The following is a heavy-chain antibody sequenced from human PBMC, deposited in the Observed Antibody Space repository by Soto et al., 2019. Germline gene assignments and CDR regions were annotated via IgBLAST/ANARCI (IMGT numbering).Heavy chain of an antibody. J-gene: IGHJ4*02. D-gene: IGHD3-22*01. CDR3: ARDHRNYYDNSGYYGDFDY. CDR2: INAGNGNT. Sequence: ASVKVSCKASGYTFTNYAMHWVRQAPGQRLEWMGWINAGNGNTKYSQNFQGRVTITRDTSASTAYMELSSLRSDDTAVYYCARDHRNYYDNSGYYGDFDYWGQGTLVTVSS. CDR1: GYTFTNYA. V-gene: IGHV1-3*01.